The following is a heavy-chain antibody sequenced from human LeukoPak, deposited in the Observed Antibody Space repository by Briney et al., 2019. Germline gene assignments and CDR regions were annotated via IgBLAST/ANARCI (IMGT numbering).Heavy chain of an antibody. CDR2: IYHSGST. Sequence: SETLSLTCAVSGGSISSGGYSWSWIRQPPGKGLEWIGYIYHSGSTYYNPSLKSRVTISVDRSKNQFSLKLSSVTAADTAVYYCARVNDILTGYYVFDYWGQGTLVTVSS. CDR3: ARVNDILTGYYVFDY. CDR1: GGSISSGGYS. V-gene: IGHV4-30-2*01. D-gene: IGHD3-9*01. J-gene: IGHJ4*02.